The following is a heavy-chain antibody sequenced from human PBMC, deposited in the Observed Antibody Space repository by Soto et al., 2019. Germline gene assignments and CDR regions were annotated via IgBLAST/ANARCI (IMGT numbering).Heavy chain of an antibody. CDR3: ARLGGIVDTGTWIQ. J-gene: IGHJ4*02. V-gene: IGHV5-51*01. D-gene: IGHD1-26*01. Sequence: GESLKISCKASGYRFSTYWIGWVRQRPGKGPEWMAIIYPGDSDTRENPSFQGQVTISADKSSNTVHLQWRSLKASDTAIYYCARLGGIVDTGTWIQWGQGTPVTV. CDR2: IYPGDSDT. CDR1: GYRFSTYW.